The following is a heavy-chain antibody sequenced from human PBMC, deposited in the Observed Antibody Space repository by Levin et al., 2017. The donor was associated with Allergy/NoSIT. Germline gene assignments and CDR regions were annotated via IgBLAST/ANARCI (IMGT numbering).Heavy chain of an antibody. D-gene: IGHD3-22*01. V-gene: IGHV3-49*03. CDR1: GFTFGDYA. J-gene: IGHJ6*02. CDR3: TRDHYYDSSGYYYYYGMDV. CDR2: IRSKAYGGTT. Sequence: SCTASGFTFGDYAMSWFRQAPGKGLEWVGFIRSKAYGGTTEYAASVKGRFTISRDDSKSIAYLQMNSLKTEDTAVYYCTRDHYYDSSGYYYYYGMDVWGQGTTVTVSS.